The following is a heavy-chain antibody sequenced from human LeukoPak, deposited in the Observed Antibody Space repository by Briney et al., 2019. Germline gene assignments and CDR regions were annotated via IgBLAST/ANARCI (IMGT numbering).Heavy chain of an antibody. D-gene: IGHD1-20*01. CDR2: IYPGDSDT. J-gene: IGHJ4*02. V-gene: IGHV5-51*01. CDR3: ARPHNWDHPSGFFDY. CDR1: GYSFTTYW. Sequence: GESLKISCKGSGYSFTTYWIGWVRQMPGKGLEWMGIIYPGDSDTRYSPSFQGQVTISADKSISTAYLQWSSLKASDTAMYYCARPHNWDHPSGFFDYWGQGTLVTVSS.